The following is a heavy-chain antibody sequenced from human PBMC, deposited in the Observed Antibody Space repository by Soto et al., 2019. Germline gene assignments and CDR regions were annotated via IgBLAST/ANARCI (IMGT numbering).Heavy chain of an antibody. Sequence: QVQLVQSGAEVKKPGASVKVSCKASGYTFTSYDINWVRQATGQGLEWMGWMNPNSGNTGYAQKFQGRVTMTRHTSISTAYMELSSLRSEDTAVYYCARGDMITFGGVITHAFDIWGQGTMVTVSS. CDR2: MNPNSGNT. CDR3: ARGDMITFGGVITHAFDI. J-gene: IGHJ3*02. D-gene: IGHD3-16*01. CDR1: GYTFTSYD. V-gene: IGHV1-8*01.